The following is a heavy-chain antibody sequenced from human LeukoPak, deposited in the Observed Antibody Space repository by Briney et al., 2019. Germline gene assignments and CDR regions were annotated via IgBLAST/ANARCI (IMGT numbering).Heavy chain of an antibody. CDR3: ARDLGSGISGNAFDI. J-gene: IGHJ3*02. Sequence: GASVKVSCKASGYTFTSYGMSWVRQAPGQGLEWMGWISAYNGNTNYAQKLQGRVTMTTDTSTSTAYMELRSLRSDDTAVYYCARDLGSGISGNAFDIWGQGTMVTVSS. D-gene: IGHD2-15*01. V-gene: IGHV1-18*01. CDR2: ISAYNGNT. CDR1: GYTFTSYG.